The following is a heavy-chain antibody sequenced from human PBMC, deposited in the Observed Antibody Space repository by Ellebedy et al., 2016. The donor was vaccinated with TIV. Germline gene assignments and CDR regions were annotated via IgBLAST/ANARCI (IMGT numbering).Heavy chain of an antibody. Sequence: MPSETLSLTCTVSGGSISSYYWSWIRQPPGKGLEWIGYIYYSGSTNYNPSLKSRVTISVDTSKHQFSLKLSSVTAADTAVYYCARDRQGGYDILTGGYYGMDVWGQGTTVTVSS. V-gene: IGHV4-59*01. J-gene: IGHJ6*02. D-gene: IGHD3-9*01. CDR2: IYYSGST. CDR3: ARDRQGGYDILTGGYYGMDV. CDR1: GGSISSYY.